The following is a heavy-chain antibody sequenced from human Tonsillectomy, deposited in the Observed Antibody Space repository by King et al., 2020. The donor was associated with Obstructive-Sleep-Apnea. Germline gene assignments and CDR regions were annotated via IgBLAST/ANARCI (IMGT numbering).Heavy chain of an antibody. Sequence: QLVQSGAEVKKPGASVKVSCKASGYTFTDYCIHWVRQAPGQGLEWMGWINPNSGGTNFAQKFQGRVTMTRDTSITTAYMELSRLRSDDTAVYYCAIWLSGYFDYWGQGTLVTVSS. CDR3: AIWLSGYFDY. CDR2: INPNSGGT. D-gene: IGHD5-18*01. J-gene: IGHJ4*02. CDR1: GYTFTDYC. V-gene: IGHV1-2*02.